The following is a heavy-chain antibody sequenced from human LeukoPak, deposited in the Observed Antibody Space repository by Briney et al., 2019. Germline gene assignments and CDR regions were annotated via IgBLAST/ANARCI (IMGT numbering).Heavy chain of an antibody. CDR3: ARGRVVVVPAASSRKTHYYYYYMDV. V-gene: IGHV1-8*01. J-gene: IGHJ6*03. CDR1: GYTFNSYD. CDR2: MNPNSGNT. D-gene: IGHD2-2*01. Sequence: GASVKVSCKASGYTFNSYDIHWVRQATGQGLEWMGWMNPNSGNTGYAQKFQGRVTMTRNTSISTAYMELSSLRSEDTAVYYCARGRVVVVPAASSRKTHYYYYYMDVWGKGTTVTVSS.